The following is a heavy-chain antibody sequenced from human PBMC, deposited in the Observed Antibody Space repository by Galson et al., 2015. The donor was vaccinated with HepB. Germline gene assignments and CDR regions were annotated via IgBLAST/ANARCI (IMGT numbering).Heavy chain of an antibody. V-gene: IGHV1-69*13. D-gene: IGHD1-14*01. J-gene: IGHJ4*02. CDR1: GGTFSTYA. Sequence: SVKASCKASGGTFSTYAVSWVRQAPGQGLEWMGGIIPIFQTTNNAQKFQDRVTIIADESTGTAYMELSSLKSEDTAIYYCACIRDHYFDSWGQGTLVTVSS. CDR3: ACIRDHYFDS. CDR2: IIPIFQTT.